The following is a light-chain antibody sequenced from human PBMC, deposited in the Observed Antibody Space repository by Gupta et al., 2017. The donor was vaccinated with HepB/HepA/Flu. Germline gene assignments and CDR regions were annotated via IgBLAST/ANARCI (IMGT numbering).Light chain of an antibody. CDR3: QQYNNWPT. Sequence: SQGERATLSCRASQGIRSNLAWYQQKPGQAPSLLIYGASTWGPVIPARFSGSGFETEFTLTISSLHAEDFAIYYCQQYNNWPTFGRGTRLEIK. CDR1: QGIRSN. V-gene: IGKV3-15*01. CDR2: GAS. J-gene: IGKJ5*01.